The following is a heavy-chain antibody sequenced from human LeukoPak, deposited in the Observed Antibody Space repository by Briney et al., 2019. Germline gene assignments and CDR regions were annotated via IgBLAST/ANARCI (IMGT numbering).Heavy chain of an antibody. V-gene: IGHV3-53*01. Sequence: GGSLRLSCAASGLTVSSNYMSWVRQAPGKGLKWISVIYSGGTTYYADSVKGRFTISRDNSKNTLYLQMNSLRADDTAVYYCARGTIGVAGTLDFWGQGTLVTVSS. CDR3: ARGTIGVAGTLDF. CDR2: IYSGGTT. D-gene: IGHD6-19*01. J-gene: IGHJ4*02. CDR1: GLTVSSNY.